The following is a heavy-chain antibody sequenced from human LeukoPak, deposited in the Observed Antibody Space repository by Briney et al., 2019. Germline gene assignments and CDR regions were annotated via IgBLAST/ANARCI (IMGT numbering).Heavy chain of an antibody. J-gene: IGHJ4*02. CDR1: GFTFSSYS. Sequence: PGGSLRVSCAASGFTFSSYSMNWVRQAPGKGLEWVSSISSSSSYIYYADSLKGRFTISRDNAKNSLYLQMNSLRAEDTAVYYCASSIFRSSWYYFDYWGQGTLVTVSS. V-gene: IGHV3-21*03. D-gene: IGHD6-13*01. CDR2: ISSSSSYI. CDR3: ASSIFRSSWYYFDY.